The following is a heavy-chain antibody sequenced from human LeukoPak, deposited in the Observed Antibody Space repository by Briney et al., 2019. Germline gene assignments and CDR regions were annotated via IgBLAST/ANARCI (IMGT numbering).Heavy chain of an antibody. CDR1: GFTVRSNY. CDR2: IYDSGST. J-gene: IGHJ4*02. D-gene: IGHD6-13*01. CDR3: ARADSWYYFDY. V-gene: IGHV3-53*01. Sequence: GGSLRLSCAASGFTVRSNYMSWVRQAPGKGLEWVSAIYDSGSTYYADSVKGRFTISRDNSKNTLYLQMNSLRVEDMAVYYCARADSWYYFDYWGQGTVVTVSS.